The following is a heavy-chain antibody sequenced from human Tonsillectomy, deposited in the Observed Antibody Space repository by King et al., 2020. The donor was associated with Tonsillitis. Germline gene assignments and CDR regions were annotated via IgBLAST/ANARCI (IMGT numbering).Heavy chain of an antibody. CDR3: PRGIYSSSWYRPYYYYMDV. CDR2: IISAGDT. D-gene: IGHD6-13*01. CDR1: GFTFSTYD. Sequence: VQLVESGGGLVQPGGSLRLSCAASGFTFSTYDMHWVRQGTGKGLQWVSAIISAGDTSHPASVKGRFPISSENAKNSLYLQMNRLRAGDTAVYYCPRGIYSSSWYRPYYYYMDVWGKGTTVTVSS. J-gene: IGHJ6*03. V-gene: IGHV3-13*04.